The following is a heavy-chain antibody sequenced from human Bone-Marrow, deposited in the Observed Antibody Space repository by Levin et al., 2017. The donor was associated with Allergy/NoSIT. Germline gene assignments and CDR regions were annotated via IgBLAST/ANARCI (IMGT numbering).Heavy chain of an antibody. CDR1: GFTVSGNY. D-gene: IGHD6-19*01. J-gene: IGHJ6*02. CDR2: IYTDGST. Sequence: GESLKISCAASGFTVSGNYMSWVRQAPGKGLEWVSVIYTDGSTFYADSVKGRFTLSRDNSKNTLYLQMNTLRAGDTAVYYCAAYTSGWSGGMDVWGQGTTVTVSS. V-gene: IGHV3-53*01. CDR3: AAYTSGWSGGMDV.